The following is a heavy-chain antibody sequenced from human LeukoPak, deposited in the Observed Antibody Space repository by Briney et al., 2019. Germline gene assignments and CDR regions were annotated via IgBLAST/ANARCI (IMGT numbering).Heavy chain of an antibody. D-gene: IGHD3-22*01. CDR3: AREFDSSSSWTKWFDP. V-gene: IGHV4-59*01. Sequence: SETLSLTCTVSGASISSYSWSWIRQPPGKGLEWIGYIYYTGSTNYNPSLKSRVTMSVDTSKNQFSLRLSFVTAADTAVYYCAREFDSSSSWTKWFDPWGQGTPVTVSS. CDR2: IYYTGST. CDR1: GASISSYS. J-gene: IGHJ5*02.